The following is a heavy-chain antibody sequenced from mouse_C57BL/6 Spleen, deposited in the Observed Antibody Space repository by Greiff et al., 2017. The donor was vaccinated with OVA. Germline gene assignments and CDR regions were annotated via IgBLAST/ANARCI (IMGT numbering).Heavy chain of an antibody. CDR1: GYTFTSYW. Sequence: VQLQQPGAELVKPGASVKLSCKASGYTFTSYWMHWVKQRPGQGLEWIGMIHPNSGSTNYNEKFKSKATLTVDKSSSTAYMQLSSLTSEDSAVYYCARTGDYDRGAWFAYWGQGTLVTVSA. D-gene: IGHD2-4*01. CDR3: ARTGDYDRGAWFAY. J-gene: IGHJ3*01. CDR2: IHPNSGST. V-gene: IGHV1-64*01.